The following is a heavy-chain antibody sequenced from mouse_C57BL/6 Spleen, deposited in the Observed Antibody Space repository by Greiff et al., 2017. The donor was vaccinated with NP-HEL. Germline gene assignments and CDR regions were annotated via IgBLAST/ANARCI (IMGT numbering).Heavy chain of an antibody. CDR2: ISDGGSYT. Sequence: EVKLMESGGGLVKPGGSLKLSCAASGFTFSSYAMSWVRQTPEKRLEWVATISDGGSYTYYPDNVKGRFTISRDNAKNNLYLQMSHLKSEDTAMYYCAREGDSTQYYYAMDYWGQGTSVTVSS. D-gene: IGHD2-5*01. CDR1: GFTFSSYA. CDR3: AREGDSTQYYYAMDY. J-gene: IGHJ4*01. V-gene: IGHV5-4*01.